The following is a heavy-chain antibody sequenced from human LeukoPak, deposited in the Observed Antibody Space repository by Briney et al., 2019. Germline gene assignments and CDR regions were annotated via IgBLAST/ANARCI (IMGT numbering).Heavy chain of an antibody. CDR1: GYTFTSYD. D-gene: IGHD5-12*01. CDR2: MNPNSGNT. Sequence: ASVTVSCKASGYTFTSYDIDWVRQATGQGLEWMGWMNPNSGNTGYAQKFQGRVTITRNTSISTAYMELSSLRSEDTAVYYCARGGYDYYYYYMDVWGKGTTVTVSS. CDR3: ARGGYDYYYYYMDV. V-gene: IGHV1-8*03. J-gene: IGHJ6*03.